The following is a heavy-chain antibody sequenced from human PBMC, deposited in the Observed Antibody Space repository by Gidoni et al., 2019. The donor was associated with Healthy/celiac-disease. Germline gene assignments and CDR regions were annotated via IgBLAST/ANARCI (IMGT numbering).Heavy chain of an antibody. CDR1: ALPFVDYA. Sequence: EVQLVESGGGLVQPGRSLRLSCAASALPFVDYAMHWVRQAPGKGLEWVSGISWNSGSIGYADSVKGRFTISRDNAKNSLYLQMNSLRAEDTALYYCAKDIRRGSGSYYNAFDIWGQGTMVTVSS. CDR2: ISWNSGSI. D-gene: IGHD1-26*01. V-gene: IGHV3-9*01. J-gene: IGHJ3*02. CDR3: AKDIRRGSGSYYNAFDI.